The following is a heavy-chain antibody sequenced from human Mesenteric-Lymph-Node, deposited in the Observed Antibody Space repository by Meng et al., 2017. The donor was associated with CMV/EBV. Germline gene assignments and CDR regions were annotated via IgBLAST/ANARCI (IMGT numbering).Heavy chain of an antibody. V-gene: IGHV4-4*01. CDR3: ARDPGFCGTVNCYAVNCFDP. J-gene: IGHJ5*02. CDR2: INHDGSA. Sequence: INVRNWWSWVRQPPGKGLEWIGEINHDGSANYNPSLNSRVIISIDKSNNQFSLKLNSVTAADTAVYFCARDPGFCGTVNCYAVNCFDPWGQGALVTVSS. CDR1: INVRNW. D-gene: IGHD2-2*03.